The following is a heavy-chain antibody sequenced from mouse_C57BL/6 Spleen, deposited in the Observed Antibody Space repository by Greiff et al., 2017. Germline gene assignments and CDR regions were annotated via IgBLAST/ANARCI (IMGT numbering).Heavy chain of an antibody. J-gene: IGHJ4*01. CDR1: GFTFSNYW. CDR2: IRLKSDNYAT. Sequence: EVKVEESGGGLVQPGGSMKLSCVASGFTFSNYWMNWVRQSPEKGLEWVAQIRLKSDNYATHYAESVKGRFTISRDDSKSGVYLQMNNLRAEDTGIYYCTEEVLYAMDYWGQGTSVTVSS. V-gene: IGHV6-3*01. CDR3: TEEVLYAMDY.